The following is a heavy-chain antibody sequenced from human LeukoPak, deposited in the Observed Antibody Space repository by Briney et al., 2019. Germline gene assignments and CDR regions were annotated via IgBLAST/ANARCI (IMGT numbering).Heavy chain of an antibody. CDR2: MNPNSGNT. Sequence: ASVKVSCKASGYTFTGYYMHWVRQATGQGLEWMGWMNPNSGNTGYAQKFQGRVTMTRNTSISTAYMELSSLRSEDTAVYYCASARRSGYSRQYGMDVWGQGTTVTVSS. V-gene: IGHV1-8*02. CDR3: ASARRSGYSRQYGMDV. J-gene: IGHJ6*02. CDR1: GYTFTGYY. D-gene: IGHD3-3*01.